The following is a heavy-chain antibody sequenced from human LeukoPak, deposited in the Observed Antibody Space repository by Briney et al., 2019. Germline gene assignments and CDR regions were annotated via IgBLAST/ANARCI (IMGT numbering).Heavy chain of an antibody. Sequence: GGSLRLSCAASGFTFSSYEMNWVRQAPGKGLEWVSYISSNGSTIYYADSVKGRFTISRDNAKNSLYLQMNSLRAEDTAVYYCAELGITMIGGFWGKGTTVTISS. D-gene: IGHD3-10*02. V-gene: IGHV3-48*03. CDR1: GFTFSSYE. J-gene: IGHJ6*04. CDR3: AELGITMIGGF. CDR2: ISSNGSTI.